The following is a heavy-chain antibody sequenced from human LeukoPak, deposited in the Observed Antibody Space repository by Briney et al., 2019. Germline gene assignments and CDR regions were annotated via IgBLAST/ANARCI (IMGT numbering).Heavy chain of an antibody. CDR1: GFTVSSNY. CDR2: ISGSGGST. J-gene: IGHJ4*02. Sequence: PGGSLRLSCAASGFTVSSNYMSWVRQAPGKGLEWVSAISGSGGSTYYADSVKGRFTISRDNSKNTLYLQMNSLRAEDTAVYYCAKDSLYSSGWYYFDYWGQGTLVTVSS. V-gene: IGHV3-23*01. D-gene: IGHD6-19*01. CDR3: AKDSLYSSGWYYFDY.